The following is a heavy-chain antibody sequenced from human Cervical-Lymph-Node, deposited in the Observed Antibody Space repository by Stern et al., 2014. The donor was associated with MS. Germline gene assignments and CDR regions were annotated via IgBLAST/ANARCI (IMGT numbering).Heavy chain of an antibody. J-gene: IGHJ4*02. CDR2: ISDDGRDK. CDR1: GFVFRRYA. V-gene: IGHV3-30*04. Sequence: QVQLGQSGGGVVQPGRSLRLSCAASGFVFRRYALHWVRQAPGKGLEWVALISDDGRDKYYTDSVKGRFTVSRDNSNNTVDLEMNSLRLEDTAVYYCAKGGSGSYLDWGQGSLVTVSS. CDR3: AKGGSGSYLD. D-gene: IGHD1-26*01.